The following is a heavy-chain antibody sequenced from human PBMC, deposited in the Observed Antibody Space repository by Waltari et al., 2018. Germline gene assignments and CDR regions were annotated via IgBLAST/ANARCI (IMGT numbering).Heavy chain of an antibody. D-gene: IGHD3-10*01. CDR3: AREGYYRWFDP. CDR2: IYYSGRT. J-gene: IGHJ5*02. V-gene: IGHV4-59*11. Sequence: QVQLQESGPGLVKPSETLSLTCTVSGGSISSHYWSWIRQPPGKGLEWIGYIYYSGRTNYNPSLKSRVTISVDTSKNQFSLKLSSVTAADTAVYYCAREGYYRWFDPWGQGTLVTVSS. CDR1: GGSISSHY.